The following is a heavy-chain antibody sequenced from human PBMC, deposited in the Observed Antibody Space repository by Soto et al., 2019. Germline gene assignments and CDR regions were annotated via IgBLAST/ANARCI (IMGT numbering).Heavy chain of an antibody. CDR1: GFTFSNAW. CDR2: IKSKTDGGPT. D-gene: IGHD1-7*01. J-gene: IGHJ4*02. V-gene: IGHV3-15*07. Sequence: GGSLRLSCAASGFTFSNAWMNWVRQAPGKGLEWVGRIKSKTDGGPTDYAAPVKGRFTISRDDSKNTLYLQMNSLKTEDTAVYYCTTSERNWNWSDLDYWGQGTLVTVSS. CDR3: TTSERNWNWSDLDY.